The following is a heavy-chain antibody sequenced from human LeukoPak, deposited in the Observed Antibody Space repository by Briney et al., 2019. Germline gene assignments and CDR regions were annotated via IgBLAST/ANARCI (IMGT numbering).Heavy chain of an antibody. CDR2: INHSGST. CDR3: ARVSYYYDSSGYFDFDY. CDR1: GGSFSGYY. D-gene: IGHD3-22*01. Sequence: SETLSLTCAVYGGSFSGYYWSWIRQPPGKGLEWIGEINHSGSTNYNPSLKSRVTISVDTSKNQFSLKLSSVTAADTAVYYCARVSYYYDSSGYFDFDYWGQGTLVTVSS. J-gene: IGHJ4*02. V-gene: IGHV4-34*01.